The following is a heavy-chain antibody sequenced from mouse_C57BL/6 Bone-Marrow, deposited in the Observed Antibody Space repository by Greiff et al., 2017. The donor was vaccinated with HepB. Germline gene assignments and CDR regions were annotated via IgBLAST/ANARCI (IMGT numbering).Heavy chain of an antibody. Sequence: VQLQESGAELARPGASVKLSCKASGYTFTSYGISWVKQRTGQGLEWIGEIYPRSGNTYYNEKFKGKATLTADKSSSTAYMELRSLTSEDSAVYFCANTSNPSRYLDVWGTGTTVTVSS. CDR2: IYPRSGNT. J-gene: IGHJ1*03. D-gene: IGHD2-5*01. CDR1: GYTFTSYG. V-gene: IGHV1-81*01. CDR3: ANTSNPSRYLDV.